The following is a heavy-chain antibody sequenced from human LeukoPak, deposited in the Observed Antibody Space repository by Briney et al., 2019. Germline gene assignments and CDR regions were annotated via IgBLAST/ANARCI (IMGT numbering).Heavy chain of an antibody. V-gene: IGHV4-61*02. CDR1: GGSISSGSYY. Sequence: SQTLSLTCTVSGGSISSGSYYWSWIRQPAGKGLEWIGRIYTSGSTNYNPSLKSRVTISVDTSKNRFSLKLSSVTAADTAVYYCARSELSCSGGSCPTRYAFDIWGQGTVVTASS. J-gene: IGHJ3*02. D-gene: IGHD2-15*01. CDR2: IYTSGST. CDR3: ARSELSCSGGSCPTRYAFDI.